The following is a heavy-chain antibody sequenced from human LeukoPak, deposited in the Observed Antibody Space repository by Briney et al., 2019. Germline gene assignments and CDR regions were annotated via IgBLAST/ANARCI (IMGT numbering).Heavy chain of an antibody. Sequence: KPSETLSLTCTVSGGSISSYCWSWIRQPPGKGLEWNGYIYYSGSTNYNPSLKSRVTISVDTSKNQFSLKLSSVTAADTAVYYCARAAIFGVVIPYFDYWGQGTLVTVSS. V-gene: IGHV4-59*01. D-gene: IGHD3-3*01. CDR2: IYYSGST. CDR1: GGSISSYC. CDR3: ARAAIFGVVIPYFDY. J-gene: IGHJ4*02.